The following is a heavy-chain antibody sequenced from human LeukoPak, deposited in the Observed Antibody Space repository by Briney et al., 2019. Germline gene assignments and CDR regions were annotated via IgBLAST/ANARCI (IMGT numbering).Heavy chain of an antibody. CDR1: GFNVSNNY. J-gene: IGHJ4*02. Sequence: SGGSLRLSCAASGFNVSNNYMTWVRQAPGKGLEWVPLIYSSGSTYYADSVKGRFTISRDNSKNTLYLQVNSLRAEDTAVYYCARRGDGGRSFDYWGQGTLVTVSS. V-gene: IGHV3-53*01. D-gene: IGHD4-23*01. CDR3: ARRGDGGRSFDY. CDR2: IYSSGST.